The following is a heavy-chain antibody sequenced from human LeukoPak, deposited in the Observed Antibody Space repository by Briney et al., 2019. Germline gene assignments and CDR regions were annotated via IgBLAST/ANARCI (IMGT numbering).Heavy chain of an antibody. CDR3: ARDDGLSFDY. J-gene: IGHJ4*02. CDR2: IYYSGST. V-gene: IGHV4-59*01. Sequence: SETLSLTCTVSGGSISSYYWSWIRQPPGKGLEWIGYIYYSGSTNYNPSLKCRVTISVDTSKNQFSLKLSSVTAADTAVYYCARDDGLSFDYWGQGTLVTVSS. D-gene: IGHD4-17*01. CDR1: GGSISSYY.